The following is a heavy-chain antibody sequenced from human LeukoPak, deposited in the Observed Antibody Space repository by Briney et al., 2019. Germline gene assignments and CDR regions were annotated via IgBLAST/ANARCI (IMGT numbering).Heavy chain of an antibody. CDR2: ISVRSNYR. J-gene: IGHJ4*02. Sequence: GGSLRLSCAASGYTFSDFSVNWVRQAPGKGLEWVSSISVRSNYRYYADSVRGRFTISRDDARDSLFLQMNSLRAEDAAVYFCVKLRRNSDRSGYYYYYDYWGQGTLVTVSS. CDR3: VKLRRNSDRSGYYYYYDY. CDR1: GYTFSDFS. D-gene: IGHD3-22*01. V-gene: IGHV3-21*01.